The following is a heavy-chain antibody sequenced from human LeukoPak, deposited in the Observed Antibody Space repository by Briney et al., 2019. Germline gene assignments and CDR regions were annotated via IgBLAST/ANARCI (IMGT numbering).Heavy chain of an antibody. CDR3: AYRLFPSSGGNGGFDS. Sequence: SGPALVKPTQTLTLTCTFSGFSLSTSGMRVSWIRQPPGKALEWLARIDWDDDKFYSTSLKTRLTISKDTSKNQVVLIMTNMDPVDTATYFCAYRLFPSSGGNGGFDSWGQGTLVTVSS. J-gene: IGHJ4*02. D-gene: IGHD4-23*01. CDR2: IDWDDDK. V-gene: IGHV2-70*04. CDR1: GFSLSTSGMR.